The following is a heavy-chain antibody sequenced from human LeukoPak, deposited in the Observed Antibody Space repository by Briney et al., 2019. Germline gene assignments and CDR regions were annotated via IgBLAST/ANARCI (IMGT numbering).Heavy chain of an antibody. V-gene: IGHV1-69*06. J-gene: IGHJ4*02. Sequence: GASVKVSCKASGGTFSSYAISWVRQAPGQGLEWMGRIIPIFGTANYAQKFQGRVTTTADKSTSTAYMELSSLRSEDTAVYYCAREEQLAPFDYWGQGTLVTVSS. D-gene: IGHD6-6*01. CDR2: IIPIFGTA. CDR3: AREEQLAPFDY. CDR1: GGTFSSYA.